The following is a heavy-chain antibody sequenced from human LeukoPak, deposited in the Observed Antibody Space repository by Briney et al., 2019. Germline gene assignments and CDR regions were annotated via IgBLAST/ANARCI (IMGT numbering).Heavy chain of an antibody. Sequence: GGSLRLSCAASGFTFSNYWMSWVRQAPGKGLEWVANINQDGSEKYYVDSAKGQFTISRDNARSSLYLQMNSLRVEDTAVYYCARVQGSSGPGIFEYWGQGTLVPVSS. CDR1: GFTFSNYW. V-gene: IGHV3-7*01. D-gene: IGHD6-19*01. J-gene: IGHJ4*02. CDR2: INQDGSEK. CDR3: ARVQGSSGPGIFEY.